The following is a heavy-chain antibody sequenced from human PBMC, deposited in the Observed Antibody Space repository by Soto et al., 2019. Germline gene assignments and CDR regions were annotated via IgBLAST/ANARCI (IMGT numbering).Heavy chain of an antibody. CDR2: ISGSGGST. J-gene: IGHJ3*02. Sequence: GGSLRLSCAASGFTFSSYAMSWVRQAPGKGLEWVSAISGSGGSTYYADSVKGRFTISRDNSKNTLYLQMNSLRAEDTAVYYCAKDVTIFGVAHDAFDIWGQGTMVTDSS. V-gene: IGHV3-23*01. D-gene: IGHD3-3*01. CDR1: GFTFSSYA. CDR3: AKDVTIFGVAHDAFDI.